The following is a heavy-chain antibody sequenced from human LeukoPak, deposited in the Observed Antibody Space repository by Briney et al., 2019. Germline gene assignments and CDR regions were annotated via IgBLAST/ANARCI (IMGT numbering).Heavy chain of an antibody. CDR2: INPNSGGT. CDR3: ARGWGYSYGILSPFGGVWNWFDP. CDR1: GYTFTGYY. D-gene: IGHD5-18*01. Sequence: ASVKVSCKAPGYTFTGYYMHWVRQAPGQGLEWMGWINPNSGGTNYAQKFQGRVTMTRDTSISTAYMELSRLRSDDTAVYYCARGWGYSYGILSPFGGVWNWFDPWGQGTLVTVSS. J-gene: IGHJ5*02. V-gene: IGHV1-2*02.